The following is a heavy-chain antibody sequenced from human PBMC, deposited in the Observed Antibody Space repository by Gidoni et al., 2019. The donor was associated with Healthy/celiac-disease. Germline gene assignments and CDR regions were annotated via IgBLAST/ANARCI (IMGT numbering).Heavy chain of an antibody. CDR3: ARDQGDIVVVVAATPGIAVAGGFDY. V-gene: IGHV3-30-3*01. CDR2: ISYDGSNK. D-gene: IGHD2-15*01. CDR1: GFTFSSYA. J-gene: IGHJ4*02. Sequence: QVQLVESGGGVVQPGRSLRLSCAASGFTFSSYAMHWVRQAPGKGLEWVAVISYDGSNKYYADSVKGRFTISRDNSKNTLYLQMNSLRAEDTAVYYCARDQGDIVVVVAATPGIAVAGGFDYWGQGTLVTVSS.